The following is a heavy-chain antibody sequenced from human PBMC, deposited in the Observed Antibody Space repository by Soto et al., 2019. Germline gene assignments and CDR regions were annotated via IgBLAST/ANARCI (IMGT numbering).Heavy chain of an antibody. CDR3: ARGARLRQMLHQGIVAAGDY. D-gene: IGHD5-12*01. V-gene: IGHV3-33*01. J-gene: IGHJ4*02. CDR1: GFTFSSYG. Sequence: PXVSLRLSCAASGFTFSSYGMHWVRQAPGKGLEWVAVIWYDGSNKYYADSVKGRFTISRDNSKNTLYLQMNSLRAEDTAVYYCARGARLRQMLHQGIVAAGDYWGQGTLVTVSS. CDR2: IWYDGSNK.